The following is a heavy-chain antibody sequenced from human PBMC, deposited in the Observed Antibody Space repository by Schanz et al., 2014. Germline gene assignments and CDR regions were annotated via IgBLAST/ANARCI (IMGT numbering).Heavy chain of an antibody. CDR1: GFSFSSYA. Sequence: EVQLLESGGGLVQPGGSLRLSCATSGFSFSSYAINWVRQAPGKGLEWVSGISGSGASTYYADSVKGRFTISRDNSKTTVYLQMNSLRAEDTAVYYCARAGYDADNWFDPWGQGTLVTVSS. CDR3: ARAGYDADNWFDP. CDR2: ISGSGAST. J-gene: IGHJ5*02. D-gene: IGHD2-2*01. V-gene: IGHV3-23*01.